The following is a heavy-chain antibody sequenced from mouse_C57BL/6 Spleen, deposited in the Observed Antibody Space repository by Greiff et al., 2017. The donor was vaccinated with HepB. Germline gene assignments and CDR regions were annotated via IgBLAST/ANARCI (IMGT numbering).Heavy chain of an antibody. D-gene: IGHD1-1*01. V-gene: IGHV3-6*01. J-gene: IGHJ3*01. CDR1: GYSITSGYY. Sequence: ESGPGLVKPSQSLSLTCSVTGYSITSGYYWNWIRQFPGNKLEWMGYISYDGSNNYNPSLKNRISITRDTSKNQFFLKLNSVTTEDTATYYCARGGPAIYYYGSMFAYWGQGTLVTVSA. CDR2: ISYDGSN. CDR3: ARGGPAIYYYGSMFAY.